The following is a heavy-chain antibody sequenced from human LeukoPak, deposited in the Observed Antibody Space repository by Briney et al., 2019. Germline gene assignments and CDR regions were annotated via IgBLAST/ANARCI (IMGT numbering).Heavy chain of an antibody. CDR1: GFTFSSYA. Sequence: GGSLRLSCAASGFTFSSYAMSWVRQAPGKGLEWVSAISGSGGSTYYADSVKGRFTISRDNSKNSLYLQMNSLRTEDTALYYCAKDILYDILTGYYPSYGMDVWGQGTTVTVSS. J-gene: IGHJ6*02. V-gene: IGHV3-43*02. CDR2: ISGSGGST. CDR3: AKDILYDILTGYYPSYGMDV. D-gene: IGHD3-9*01.